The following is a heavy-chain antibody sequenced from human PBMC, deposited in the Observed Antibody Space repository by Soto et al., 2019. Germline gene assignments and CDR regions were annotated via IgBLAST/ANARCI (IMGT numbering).Heavy chain of an antibody. Sequence: EVQLVESGGGLVQPGGSLRLSCAASGFTFSSYWMTWVRQAQVKGLEWVANIKQDGGEKYYVGSVKGRFTISRDTAENSRYLQLDSLSAEDAAVYYCARGAFPTWGSYPLDCSGQGTLVTVSS. CDR3: ARGAFPTWGSYPLDC. V-gene: IGHV3-7*04. D-gene: IGHD3-16*02. CDR2: IKQDGGEK. CDR1: GFTFSSYW. J-gene: IGHJ4*02.